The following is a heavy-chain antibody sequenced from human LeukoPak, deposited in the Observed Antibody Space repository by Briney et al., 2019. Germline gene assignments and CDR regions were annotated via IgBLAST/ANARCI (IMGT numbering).Heavy chain of an antibody. D-gene: IGHD1-1*01. CDR3: ARDWNRYAY. CDR1: GASISSTSYY. CDR2: TYYRGTT. J-gene: IGHJ4*02. Sequence: PSETLSLTCTVSGASISSTSYYWGWIRQPSGKGLEWVGSTYYRGTTYYNPSLKSRVTISVDTSKNQFSLKLSSVTAADTAVYYCARDWNRYAYWGQGTLVTVSS. V-gene: IGHV4-39*07.